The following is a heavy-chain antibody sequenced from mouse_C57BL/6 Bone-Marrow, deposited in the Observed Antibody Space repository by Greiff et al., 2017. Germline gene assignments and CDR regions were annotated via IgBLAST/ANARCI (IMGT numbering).Heavy chain of an antibody. CDR2: IHPSDSDT. V-gene: IGHV1-74*01. CDR3: AISTVVAPFAY. CDR1: GYTFTSYW. J-gene: IGHJ3*01. Sequence: QVQLQQPGAELVKPGASVKVSCKASGYTFTSYWMHWVKQRPGQGLEWIGRIHPSDSDTNSNQKFKGKATLTVDKSSSTADMQLSSLTSEDSAVYYCAISTVVAPFAYWGQGTLVTVSA. D-gene: IGHD1-1*01.